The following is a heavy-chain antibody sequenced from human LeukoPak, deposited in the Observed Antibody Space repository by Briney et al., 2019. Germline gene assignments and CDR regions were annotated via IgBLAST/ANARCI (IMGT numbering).Heavy chain of an antibody. J-gene: IGHJ4*02. CDR2: SYYSGST. V-gene: IGHV4-39*07. D-gene: IGHD3-16*02. CDR3: ARGLGGYRAFDY. Sequence: SETLSLTCTVSGGSISSSSYYWGWIRQPPGKGLEWIGSSYYSGSTYYNPSLKSRVTMSVDTSKNQFSLKLSSVTAADTAVYYCARGLGGYRAFDYWGQGTLVTVSS. CDR1: GGSISSSSYY.